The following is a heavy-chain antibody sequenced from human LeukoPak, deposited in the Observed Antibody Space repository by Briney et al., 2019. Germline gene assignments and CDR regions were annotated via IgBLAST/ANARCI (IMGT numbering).Heavy chain of an antibody. V-gene: IGHV3-21*01. CDR1: GFTFSSYS. CDR3: ARDLGGYSSVSDY. D-gene: IGHD5-18*01. Sequence: KPGGSLRLSCAASGFTFSSYSMNWVRQAPGKGLEWVSSISSSSSYIYYADSVKGRFTISRDNAKNSLYLQMNSLRAEDTAVYYCARDLGGYSSVSDYWGQGTLVTVSS. J-gene: IGHJ4*02. CDR2: ISSSSSYI.